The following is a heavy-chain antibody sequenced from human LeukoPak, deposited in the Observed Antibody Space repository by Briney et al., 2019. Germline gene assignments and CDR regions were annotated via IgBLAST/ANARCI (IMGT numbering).Heavy chain of an antibody. J-gene: IGHJ4*02. CDR2: IYPGDSDT. CDR1: GYTFTSYW. V-gene: IGHV5-51*01. D-gene: IGHD5-18*01. CDR3: ARLLGYGSTYYFDY. Sequence: KVSCKASGYTFTSYWIGWVRQMPGKGLEWMGIIYPGDSDTRYSPSFQGQVAISADKSISTAYLQWSSLKASDTAMYYCARLLGYGSTYYFDYWGQGTLVTVSS.